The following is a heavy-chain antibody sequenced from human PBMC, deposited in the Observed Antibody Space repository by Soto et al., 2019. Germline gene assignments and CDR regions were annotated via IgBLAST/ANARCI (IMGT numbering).Heavy chain of an antibody. V-gene: IGHV4-59*01. CDR1: GGSISSYY. J-gene: IGHJ3*02. CDR3: ARDSYYDFWSGARHDAFDI. CDR2: IYYSGST. D-gene: IGHD3-3*01. Sequence: SETLSLTCTVSGGSISSYYWSWIRQPPGKGLEWIGYIYYSGSTNYNPSLKSRVTISVDTSKNQFSLKLSSVTAADTAVYYCARDSYYDFWSGARHDAFDIWGQGTMVTVSS.